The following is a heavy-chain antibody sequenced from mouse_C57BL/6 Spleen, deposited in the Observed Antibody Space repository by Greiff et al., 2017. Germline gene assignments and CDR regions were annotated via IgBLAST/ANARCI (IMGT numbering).Heavy chain of an antibody. CDR2: IRNKANNHAT. D-gene: IGHD1-1*01. CDR1: GFTFSDAW. CDR3: TWPHYYCSSYDWYFDV. J-gene: IGHJ1*03. V-gene: IGHV6-6*01. Sequence: EVQLVESGGGLVQPGGSMKLSCAASGFTFSDAWMDWVRQSPEKGLEWVAEIRNKANNHATYYAESVKGRFNISRDDSKSSVYLQMNSLRAEDTGIYYCTWPHYYCSSYDWYFDVWGTGTTVTVSS.